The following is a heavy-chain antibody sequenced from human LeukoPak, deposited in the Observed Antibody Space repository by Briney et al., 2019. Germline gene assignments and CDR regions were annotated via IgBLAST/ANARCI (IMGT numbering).Heavy chain of an antibody. CDR3: ARGGGIVVVTAIDY. J-gene: IGHJ4*02. V-gene: IGHV1-8*01. D-gene: IGHD2-21*02. Sequence: ASVKVSCKASGYTFTSYDINWVRQATGQGLEWMGWMNPNSGNTGYAQKFQGRVTMTRNTSISTAYMELSSLISEDTAVYYCARGGGIVVVTAIDYWGQGTLVTVSS. CDR2: MNPNSGNT. CDR1: GYTFTSYD.